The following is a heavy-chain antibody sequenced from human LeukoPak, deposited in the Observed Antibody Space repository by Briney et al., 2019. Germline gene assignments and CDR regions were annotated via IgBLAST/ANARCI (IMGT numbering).Heavy chain of an antibody. J-gene: IGHJ2*01. D-gene: IGHD2-21*01. CDR1: GYTFTGYY. V-gene: IGHV1-2*02. CDR3: ARVVFRDWYLEL. Sequence: ASVKVSFKASGYTFTGYYMHWVRQAPGQGLEWMGWINPNSGGTNYAQKFQGRVTMTRDTSISTAYMELSRLRSDDTAVYYCARVVFRDWYLELWGRGTLVTVSS. CDR2: INPNSGGT.